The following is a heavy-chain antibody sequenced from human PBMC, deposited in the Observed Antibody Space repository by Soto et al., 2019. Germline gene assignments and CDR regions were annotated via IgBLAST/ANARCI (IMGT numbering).Heavy chain of an antibody. CDR2: IYYIGST. J-gene: IGHJ6*02. V-gene: IGHV4-59*08. Sequence: SETLSLTCTVSGGSISSYYWSWIRQPPGKGLEWIGYIYYIGSTNYNPSLKSRVTLSVDTSKNQFSLKLSSVTAADTAVYYCARRPPSYYYGMDVWGQGTTVTVSS. CDR3: ARRPPSYYYGMDV. CDR1: GGSISSYY.